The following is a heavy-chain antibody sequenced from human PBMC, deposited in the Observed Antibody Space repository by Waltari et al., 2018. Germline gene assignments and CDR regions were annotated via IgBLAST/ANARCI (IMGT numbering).Heavy chain of an antibody. CDR1: GYTFTGYY. J-gene: IGHJ4*02. V-gene: IGHV1-2*02. CDR2: ISPNKGGT. CDR3: ARGLENSGSYYVGF. Sequence: QVQLVQSGAEVKKPGASVKVSCKASGYTFTGYYIHWVRQAPGQGLEWMGWISPNKGGTNNAQKFQGRVTRTRDTSISAAYMELSKLRSDDTAVYYCARGLENSGSYYVGFWGQGTLVTVSS. D-gene: IGHD1-26*01.